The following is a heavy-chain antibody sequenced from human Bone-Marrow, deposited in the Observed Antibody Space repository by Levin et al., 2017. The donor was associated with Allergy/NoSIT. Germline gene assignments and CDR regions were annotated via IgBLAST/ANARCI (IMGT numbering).Heavy chain of an antibody. J-gene: IGHJ6*02. V-gene: IGHV3-7*01. D-gene: IGHD3-22*01. Sequence: ASVKVSCAASGFTFSSYWMSWVRQAPGKGLEWVANIKQDGSEKYYVDSVKGRFTISRDNAKNSLYLQMNSLRAEDTAVYYCARDGGQRIVVPFFLFYPSPAGKYGMDVWGQGTTVTVSS. CDR3: ARDGGQRIVVPFFLFYPSPAGKYGMDV. CDR2: IKQDGSEK. CDR1: GFTFSSYW.